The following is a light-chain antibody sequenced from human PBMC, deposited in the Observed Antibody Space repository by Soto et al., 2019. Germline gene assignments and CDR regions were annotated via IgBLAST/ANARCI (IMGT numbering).Light chain of an antibody. V-gene: IGKV1-8*01. Sequence: AIRMTQSPSSLSASTGDRVTITCRASQGISSYLAWYQQKPGKAPKLLIYAASTLQSGVPSRFSGSGSGTDFTLTISCLQSEDFATYYSQQYYSYPPTFGPGTKVDIK. CDR1: QGISSY. CDR3: QQYYSYPPT. CDR2: AAS. J-gene: IGKJ3*01.